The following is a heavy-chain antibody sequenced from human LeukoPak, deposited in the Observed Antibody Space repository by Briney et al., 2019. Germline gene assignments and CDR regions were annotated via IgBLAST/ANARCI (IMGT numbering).Heavy chain of an antibody. CDR3: ARVVVRYPQRDMDV. Sequence: PGGSLRLSCAASGFTFSSYEMNWVRQAPGKGLEWVSYISSSGSTIYYADSVKGRFTISRDNAKNSLYLQMNSLRAEDTAVYYCARVVVRYPQRDMDVWGKGTTVTVSS. V-gene: IGHV3-48*03. CDR1: GFTFSSYE. CDR2: ISSSGSTI. D-gene: IGHD2-21*01. J-gene: IGHJ6*03.